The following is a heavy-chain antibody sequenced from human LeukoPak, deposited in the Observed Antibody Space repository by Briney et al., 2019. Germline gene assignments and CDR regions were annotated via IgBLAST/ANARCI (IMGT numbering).Heavy chain of an antibody. CDR2: IYYSGNT. Sequence: PSETLSLTCTVSGVSISSSNSYWGWIRQPPGKGLEWIGSIYYSGNTYYNASLKSQVSISIDTSKNQFSLKLSSVTAADTAVYYCARGGRGARLFYYYYYMDVWGKGTTVTVSS. CDR3: ARGGRGARLFYYYYYMDV. V-gene: IGHV4-39*01. D-gene: IGHD3-16*01. J-gene: IGHJ6*03. CDR1: GVSISSSNSY.